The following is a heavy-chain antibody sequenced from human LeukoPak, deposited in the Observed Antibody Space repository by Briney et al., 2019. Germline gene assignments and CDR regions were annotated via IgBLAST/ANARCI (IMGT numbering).Heavy chain of an antibody. J-gene: IGHJ4*02. V-gene: IGHV1-2*02. CDR3: ARDHYYDSSGYYLFDY. CDR1: GYTFTGYY. D-gene: IGHD3-22*01. Sequence: ASVKVSCKASGYTFTGYYIHWVRQAPGQGLEWMGWINPNSGGTNYAQKFQGRVTMTTDTSTSTAYMELRSLRSEDTAVYYCARDHYYDSSGYYLFDYWGQGTLVTVSS. CDR2: INPNSGGT.